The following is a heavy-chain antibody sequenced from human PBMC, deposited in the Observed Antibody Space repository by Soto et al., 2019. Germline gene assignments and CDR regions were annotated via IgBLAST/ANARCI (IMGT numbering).Heavy chain of an antibody. CDR2: INPSGGST. J-gene: IGHJ6*02. CDR1: GYTFTNYY. Sequence: ASVKVSCKASGYTFTNYYMHWVRQAPGQGLEWMGMINPSGGSTTYAQKFQDRVAMTRETSTGTVYMELSSLRSEDTAVYYCARAKWQQLVISYDYGMDVWGQGTTVTVSS. D-gene: IGHD6-13*01. CDR3: ARAKWQQLVISYDYGMDV. V-gene: IGHV1-46*01.